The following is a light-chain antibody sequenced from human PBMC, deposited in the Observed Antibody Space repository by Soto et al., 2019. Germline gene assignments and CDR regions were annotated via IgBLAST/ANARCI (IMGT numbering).Light chain of an antibody. Sequence: QSVLTQPASVSGSPGQSITISCTGTSSDVGGYNYDSWYQQHPGKAPKVIIFEVSNRPSGVSHRFSGSKSGDTASLTISGLQAEDEADYYCSSYTSISNIDVVSGGGTKVTVL. CDR1: SSDVGGYNY. CDR3: SSYTSISNIDVV. J-gene: IGLJ2*01. CDR2: EVS. V-gene: IGLV2-14*01.